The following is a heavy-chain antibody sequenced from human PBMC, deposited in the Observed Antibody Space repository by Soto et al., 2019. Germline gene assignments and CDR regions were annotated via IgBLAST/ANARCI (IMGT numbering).Heavy chain of an antibody. CDR1: GYTFTSYG. CDR3: ARVYCSGGSCYLGFGWYYYYMDV. Sequence: QVQLVQSGAEVKKPGASVKVSCKASGYTFTSYGISWVRQAPGQGLEWMGWISAYNGNTNYAQKLQGRVTMTTDTSTNTAYMELRSLRSDATAVYYCARVYCSGGSCYLGFGWYYYYMDVWGKGTTVTVSS. CDR2: ISAYNGNT. V-gene: IGHV1-18*01. J-gene: IGHJ6*03. D-gene: IGHD2-15*01.